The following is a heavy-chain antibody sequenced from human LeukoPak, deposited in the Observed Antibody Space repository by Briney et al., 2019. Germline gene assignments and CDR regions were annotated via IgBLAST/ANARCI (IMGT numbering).Heavy chain of an antibody. CDR2: MFYSGAT. V-gene: IGHV4-59*01. J-gene: IGHJ3*02. CDR3: VGEKSFFGEAI. Sequence: SETLSLTCNVSGGSITTYYWNWGRQPPGKGLEWIGHMFYSGATSYNPSLKSRVAISVDTFKSQVSLKVTSVTAADTAVYYCVGEKSFFGEAIWSQGTLVTVSS. D-gene: IGHD3-10*01. CDR1: GGSITTYY.